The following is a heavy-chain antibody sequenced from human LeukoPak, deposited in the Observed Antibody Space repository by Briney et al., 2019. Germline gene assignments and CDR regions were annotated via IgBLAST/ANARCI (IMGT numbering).Heavy chain of an antibody. D-gene: IGHD6-19*01. CDR3: ARHPYSSGWHFDY. CDR2: IYPGDSDT. J-gene: IGHJ4*02. CDR1: GYSFTSYW. V-gene: IGHV5-51*01. Sequence: GESLKISCKGSGYSFTSYWIGWVRQMPGKGLEWMGIIYPGDSDTRYSPSFQGQVTTSADKSISTAYLQWSSLKASDTAMYYCARHPYSSGWHFDYWGQGTLVTVSS.